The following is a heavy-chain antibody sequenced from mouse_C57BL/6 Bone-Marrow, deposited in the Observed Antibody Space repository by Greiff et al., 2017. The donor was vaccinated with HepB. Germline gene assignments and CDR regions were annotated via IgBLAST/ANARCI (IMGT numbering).Heavy chain of an antibody. CDR1: GYTFTSYW. CDR3: ARDGYYDYFDY. D-gene: IGHD2-3*01. J-gene: IGHJ2*01. Sequence: QVQLQQPGAELVMPGASVKLSCKASGYTFTSYWMHWVKQRPGQGLEWIGEIDPSDSYTNYNQKFKGQSTLTVDKSSSTAYMQLSSLTSEDSAVYYCARDGYYDYFDYWGQGTTLTVSS. CDR2: IDPSDSYT. V-gene: IGHV1-69*01.